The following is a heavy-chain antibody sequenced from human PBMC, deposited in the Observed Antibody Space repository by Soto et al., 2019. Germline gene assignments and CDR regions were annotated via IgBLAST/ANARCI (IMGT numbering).Heavy chain of an antibody. D-gene: IGHD6-13*01. J-gene: IGHJ4*02. V-gene: IGHV1-46*01. Sequence: QVQLVQSGAEVKKPGASVKVSCKASGYIFTNYYIHWVRQAPGQGLEWMAIINPLPTSGSTNYAQKFQGRVTVTRDTSTSTVYLVLSSLRSDDTAVYYCAGDLAAAAYWGQGTLVTVSS. CDR1: GYIFTNYY. CDR3: AGDLAAAAY. CDR2: INPLPTSGST.